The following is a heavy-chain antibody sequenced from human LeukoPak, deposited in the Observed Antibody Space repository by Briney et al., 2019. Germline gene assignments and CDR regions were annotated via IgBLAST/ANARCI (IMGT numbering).Heavy chain of an antibody. CDR2: ISGSGGST. CDR3: AKGHVPTYYDFWSGYYIDY. J-gene: IGHJ4*02. CDR1: GFTFSSYA. Sequence: PGGSLRLSCAASGFTFSSYAMSWVRQAPGKGLGWVSAISGSGGSTYYADSVKGRFTISRDNSKNTLYLQMNSLRAEDTAVYYCAKGHVPTYYDFWSGYYIDYWGQGTLVTVSS. V-gene: IGHV3-23*01. D-gene: IGHD3-3*01.